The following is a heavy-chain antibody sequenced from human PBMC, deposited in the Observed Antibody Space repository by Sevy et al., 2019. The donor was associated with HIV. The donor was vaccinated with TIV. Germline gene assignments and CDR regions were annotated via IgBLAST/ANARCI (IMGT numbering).Heavy chain of an antibody. CDR2: INVDGTTK. V-gene: IGHV3-7*01. CDR1: GFTFTDHW. J-gene: IGHJ4*02. CDR3: VRDNRPSGWLFDY. Sequence: GGSLRLSCTASGFTFTDHWMTWVRQAPGKGLEWVANINVDGTTKNYLDSVEGRFSISRDNARNSVSLQMNSLSAEDTAVYYCVRDNRPSGWLFDYWGRGTLVTVSS. D-gene: IGHD6-19*01.